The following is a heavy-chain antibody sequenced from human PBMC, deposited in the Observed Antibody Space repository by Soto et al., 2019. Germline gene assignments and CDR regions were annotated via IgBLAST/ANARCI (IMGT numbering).Heavy chain of an antibody. V-gene: IGHV4-59*11. Sequence: PSETLSLTCTVSGGSMSSRYWTWLRQPPGKGLEWIGYISYSGSTYYNPSLKSRVTISADTSRNQFSLKLSSVIAADTAVYYCARADPDASVGYWGQGTLVTASS. CDR3: ARADPDASVGY. CDR1: GGSMSSRY. J-gene: IGHJ4*02. CDR2: ISYSGST. D-gene: IGHD3-16*01.